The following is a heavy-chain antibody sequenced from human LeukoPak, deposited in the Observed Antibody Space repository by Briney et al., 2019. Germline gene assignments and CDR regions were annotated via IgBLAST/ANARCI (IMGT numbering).Heavy chain of an antibody. V-gene: IGHV3-30*18. D-gene: IGHD3-22*01. J-gene: IGHJ4*02. Sequence: PGGSLRLSCAASGFTFSSYGMHWVRQAPGKGLEWVAVISYDGSNKYYADSVRGRFTISRDNSKNTLYLQMNSLGAEDTAVYYCAKDDSRGYYYPDYWGQGTLVTVSS. CDR1: GFTFSSYG. CDR2: ISYDGSNK. CDR3: AKDDSRGYYYPDY.